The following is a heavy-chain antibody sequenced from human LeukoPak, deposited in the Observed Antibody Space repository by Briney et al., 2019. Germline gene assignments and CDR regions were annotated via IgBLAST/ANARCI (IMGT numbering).Heavy chain of an antibody. J-gene: IGHJ4*02. CDR1: GFTFSRSA. D-gene: IGHD6-13*01. CDR2: ISSSGNT. V-gene: IGHV3-23*01. Sequence: GGSLRLSCAVSGFTFSRSAMTWVRQIPGKGLDWVSSISSSGNTYYADSVKGRFTISRDNSKNMLYLQMNSLRAEDTAVYYCVKGRISEDGLDFWGQGTLVTVSS. CDR3: VKGRISEDGLDF.